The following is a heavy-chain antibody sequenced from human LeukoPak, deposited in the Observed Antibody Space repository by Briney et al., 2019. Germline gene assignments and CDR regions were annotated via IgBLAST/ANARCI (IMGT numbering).Heavy chain of an antibody. V-gene: IGHV3-48*02. D-gene: IGHD3-10*01. CDR1: GFTFGGFS. CDR2: FRSIGSAI. Sequence: GGSLRLSCAAPGFTFGGFSANWVRQAPGKGLEWVSYFRSIGSAIYYADSVRGRFTISRDNARNSLYLQMNSLRDEDTAVYYCTRGDGSTHYSDHRLRYWGRGTLVTVSS. CDR3: TRGDGSTHYSDHRLRY. J-gene: IGHJ4*02.